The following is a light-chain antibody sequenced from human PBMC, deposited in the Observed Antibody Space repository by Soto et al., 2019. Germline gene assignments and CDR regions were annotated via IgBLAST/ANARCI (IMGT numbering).Light chain of an antibody. CDR3: PQSYSTLRT. CDR2: AAT. V-gene: IGKV1-39*01. J-gene: IGKJ1*01. Sequence: DIHITQSPSSLSASVGDRVTITCRASQSISSYLNWYQQKPGKAPKLLIYAATSLQSGVPSRFSGSGSATDFTLCISRLQPEDFATYHCPQSYSTLRTFGQET. CDR1: QSISSY.